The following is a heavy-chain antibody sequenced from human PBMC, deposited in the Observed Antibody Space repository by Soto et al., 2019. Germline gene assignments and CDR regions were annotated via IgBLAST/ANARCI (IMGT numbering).Heavy chain of an antibody. CDR3: ARVQEGFWSGSPIDY. Sequence: QVQLVQSGAEVKKPGASVKVSCKASGYTFTGYYMHWVRQAPGQGLEWMGWINPNSGGTNYAQKFQGRVTMTRDTSISTAYMELSRLRSDDTAVYYCARVQEGFWSGSPIDYWGQGNLVTVSS. CDR2: INPNSGGT. J-gene: IGHJ4*02. CDR1: GYTFTGYY. D-gene: IGHD3-3*01. V-gene: IGHV1-2*02.